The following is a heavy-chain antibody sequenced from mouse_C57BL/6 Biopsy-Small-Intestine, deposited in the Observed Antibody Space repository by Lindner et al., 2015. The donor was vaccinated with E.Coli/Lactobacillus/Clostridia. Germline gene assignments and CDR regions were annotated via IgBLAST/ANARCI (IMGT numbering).Heavy chain of an antibody. D-gene: IGHD1-1*01. CDR2: IIPSFGTT. J-gene: IGHJ1*03. CDR3: ARRVGVSFHYYMDV. Sequence: SVKVSCKASGGTFNSYAINWVRQAPGQGLEWMGWIIPSFGTTNYAQKFQGRVTITADKSTSTAYMELSSLRSEDTAVYYCARRVGVSFHYYMDVWGKGTTVTVSS. CDR1: GGTFNSYA. V-gene: IGHV1-4*01.